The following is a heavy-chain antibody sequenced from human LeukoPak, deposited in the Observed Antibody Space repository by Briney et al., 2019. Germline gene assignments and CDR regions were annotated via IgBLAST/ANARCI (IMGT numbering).Heavy chain of an antibody. CDR3: TFRGFRLPLDAFDV. CDR1: GGPITSSAYY. CDR2: IYNNGDT. V-gene: IGHV4-39*01. Sequence: SETLSLTCTVSGGPITSSAYYWVWVRQSPGRGLEWLGSIYNNGDTYYNPSFESRVTIAIETSKNQFSLKMTSVTAADTAAYYCTFRGFRLPLDAFDVWGQGTRVAVSS. D-gene: IGHD3-3*02. J-gene: IGHJ3*01.